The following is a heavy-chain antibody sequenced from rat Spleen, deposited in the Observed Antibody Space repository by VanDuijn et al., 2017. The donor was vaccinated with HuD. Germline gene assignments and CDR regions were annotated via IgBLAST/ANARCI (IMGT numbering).Heavy chain of an antibody. J-gene: IGHJ2*01. CDR1: GFTFSNYD. Sequence: EVQLVESGGGLVQPGRSLKLSCAASGFTFSNYDMAWVRQAPTKGLEWVASISPSGGSTYYRDSVKGRFTVSRDNAKSTLYLQMDSLRSEDTATYYCARRGGGYSPFDYWGQGVMVTVSS. V-gene: IGHV5-25*01. D-gene: IGHD1-11*01. CDR3: ARRGGGYSPFDY. CDR2: ISPSGGST.